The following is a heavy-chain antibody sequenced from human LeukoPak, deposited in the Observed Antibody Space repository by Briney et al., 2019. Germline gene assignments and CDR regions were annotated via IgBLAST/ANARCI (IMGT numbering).Heavy chain of an antibody. CDR1: GGSISSYY. J-gene: IGHJ6*02. V-gene: IGHV4-59*01. CDR2: FINSGST. Sequence: PSQSLSLTGTVSGGSISSYYWSWIRQPPGKGLKWFGIFINSGSTNYNPSLKSRVTISVDTSKNQFSLKLSSVTAADTAVYYCARGAVIAAADEYYYGMDVWGQGTTVTVSS. CDR3: ARGAVIAAADEYYYGMDV. D-gene: IGHD6-13*01.